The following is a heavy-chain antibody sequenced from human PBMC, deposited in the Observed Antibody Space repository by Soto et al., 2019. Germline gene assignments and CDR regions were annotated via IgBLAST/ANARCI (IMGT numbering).Heavy chain of an antibody. CDR3: ARIGVSSGHESPDFDS. CDR1: GYTFNFYG. CDR2: ISGFNGNT. V-gene: IGHV1-18*01. Sequence: ASVKVSCKASGYTFNFYGITWVRQAPGQGLEWMGWISGFNGNTNYAADLQGRVTMTTDTSTSAAYMELRGLRSDDTAVYYCARIGVSSGHESPDFDSWGQGTLVTVSS. D-gene: IGHD3-16*01. J-gene: IGHJ4*02.